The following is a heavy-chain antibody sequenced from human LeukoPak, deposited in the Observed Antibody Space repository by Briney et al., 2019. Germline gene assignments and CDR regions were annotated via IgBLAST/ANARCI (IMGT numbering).Heavy chain of an antibody. Sequence: GGSLRLSCAASGLTFSHYYMTWIRQAPGKGLEWVSSISGTGTTIYSADSVRGRFTVSRDNARNSLFLHMNSLRAEDTAVYYCAVQITMIVVVPYFDYWGQGTLVTVSS. CDR1: GLTFSHYY. D-gene: IGHD3-22*01. CDR3: AVQITMIVVVPYFDY. V-gene: IGHV3-11*04. CDR2: ISGTGTTI. J-gene: IGHJ4*02.